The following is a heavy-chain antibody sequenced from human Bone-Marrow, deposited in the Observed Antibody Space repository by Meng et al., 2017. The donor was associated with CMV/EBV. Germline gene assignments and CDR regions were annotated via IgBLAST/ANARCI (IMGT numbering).Heavy chain of an antibody. D-gene: IGHD4/OR15-4a*01. V-gene: IGHV3-30*02. Sequence: GRSLRLSCATSGFVFSSYGMYWVRQAPGKGLEWVAFIRYHGNSEYYADSVQGRFIISRDNSKDILYLQMNSLRRDDTGVYYCARDETILSYHSYGMDVWGQGTTVTVSS. CDR1: GFVFSSYG. J-gene: IGHJ6*02. CDR2: IRYHGNSE. CDR3: ARDETILSYHSYGMDV.